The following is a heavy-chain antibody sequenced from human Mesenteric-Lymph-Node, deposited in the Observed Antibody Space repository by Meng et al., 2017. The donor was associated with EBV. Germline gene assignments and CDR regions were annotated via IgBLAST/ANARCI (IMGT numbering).Heavy chain of an antibody. CDR2: VSNDGSDE. CDR3: AKVPGRAAGGIGLTGHFDF. J-gene: IGHJ4*02. V-gene: IGHV3-30*18. Sequence: EWVAIVSNDGSDEYYTESVKGRFTISRDNSKNTLYLQMNRLRTEDTAVYYCAKVPGRAAGGIGLTGHFDFWGEGTLVTVSS. D-gene: IGHD6-13*01.